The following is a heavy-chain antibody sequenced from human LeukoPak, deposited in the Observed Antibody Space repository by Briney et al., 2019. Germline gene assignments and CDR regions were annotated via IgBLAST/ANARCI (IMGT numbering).Heavy chain of an antibody. J-gene: IGHJ4*02. V-gene: IGHV5-51*01. Sequence: PGESLKISCKGSGYSFTSYWIGWVRQMPGKGLEWMGIIYPGDSDARYSPSFQGQVTISADKSISTAYLQWSSLKASDTAMYYCARRGYYYDSSGYYQYYFDYWGQGTLVTVSS. CDR3: ARRGYYYDSSGYYQYYFDY. CDR1: GYSFTSYW. CDR2: IYPGDSDA. D-gene: IGHD3-22*01.